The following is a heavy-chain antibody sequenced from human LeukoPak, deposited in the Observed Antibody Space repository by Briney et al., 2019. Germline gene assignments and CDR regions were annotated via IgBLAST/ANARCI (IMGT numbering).Heavy chain of an antibody. D-gene: IGHD3-10*01. CDR3: ARVCCYFDSGSNPNWFDP. V-gene: IGHV4-38-2*02. Sequence: SETLSLTCTVSGDSISSIYNWGWIRQPPGKGLQWIGHIYHGGTTFYNPSLKSRVSISVDTSKNQFSLRLSSVTAADAAVYYCARVCCYFDSGSNPNWFDPWGRGTLVTVSS. J-gene: IGHJ5*02. CDR1: GDSISSIYN. CDR2: IYHGGTT.